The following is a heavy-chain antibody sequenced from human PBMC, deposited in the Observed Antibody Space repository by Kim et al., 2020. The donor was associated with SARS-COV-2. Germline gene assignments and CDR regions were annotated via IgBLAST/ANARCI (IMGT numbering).Heavy chain of an antibody. CDR1: GGSISSSSYY. CDR3: ARDPYFGGFDY. D-gene: IGHD3-3*01. J-gene: IGHJ4*02. V-gene: IGHV4-39*07. CDR2: IYYSGST. Sequence: SETLSLTCTVSGGSISSSSYYWGWIRQPPGKGLEWIGSIYYSGSTYYNPSLKSRVTISVDTSKNQFSLKLSSVTAADTAVYYCARDPYFGGFDYWGQGTLVTVSS.